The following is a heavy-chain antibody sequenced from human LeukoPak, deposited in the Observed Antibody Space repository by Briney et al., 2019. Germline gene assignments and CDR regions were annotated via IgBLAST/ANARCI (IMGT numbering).Heavy chain of an antibody. CDR3: ARVLVPAGGGVVDY. CDR1: GYTFTSYG. D-gene: IGHD3-16*01. J-gene: IGHJ4*02. Sequence: ASVKVSCKASGYTFTSYGISWVRQAPGQGLEWMGWINSNSGGTNYAQKFQGRVTMTRDTSISTAYMELSSLRSDDTAVYYCARVLVPAGGGVVDYWGQGTLVTVSS. CDR2: INSNSGGT. V-gene: IGHV1-2*02.